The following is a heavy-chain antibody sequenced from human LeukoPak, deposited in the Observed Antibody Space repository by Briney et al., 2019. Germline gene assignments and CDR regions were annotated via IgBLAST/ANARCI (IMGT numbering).Heavy chain of an antibody. CDR1: GGSISSYY. V-gene: IGHV4-59*08. J-gene: IGHJ5*02. D-gene: IGHD2-2*01. CDR2: IYYSWST. CDR3: AAIVVVPAARGENWFDP. Sequence: SETLSLTCTVSGGSISSYYWSWIRQPPGKGLEWIGYIYYSWSTNYNPSLKSRVTISVDTSKKQFSLKLGSVTAADTAVYYCAAIVVVPAARGENWFDPWGQGTLVTVSS.